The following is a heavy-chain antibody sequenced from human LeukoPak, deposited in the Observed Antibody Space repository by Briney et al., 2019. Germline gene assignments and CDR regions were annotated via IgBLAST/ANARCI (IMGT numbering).Heavy chain of an antibody. CDR1: GGSISSGGYS. CDR2: IYHSGST. D-gene: IGHD3/OR15-3a*01. CDR3: ARVILPGAFDI. J-gene: IGHJ3*02. Sequence: TLSLTCAVSGGSISSGGYSWSWIRQPPGKGLEWIGYIYHSGSTYYNPSLKSRVTISVDRSKNQFSLKLSSVTAADTAVYYCARVILPGAFDIWGQGTMVTVSS. V-gene: IGHV4-30-2*01.